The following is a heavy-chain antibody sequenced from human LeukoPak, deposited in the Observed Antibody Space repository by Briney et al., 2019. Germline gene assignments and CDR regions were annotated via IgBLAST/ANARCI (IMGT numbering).Heavy chain of an antibody. D-gene: IGHD4/OR15-4a*01. V-gene: IGHV3-21*01. CDR3: ARGRIYGDKSGTYYFDY. CDR2: ISSTSNYI. CDR1: GFTFTSYS. J-gene: IGHJ4*02. Sequence: GGSLRLSCAASGFTFTSYSMNWVRQGPGKGLEWVSSISSTSNYIYQADSVKGRFTISRDNAKNSLYLQMNSLRAEDTAVYYCARGRIYGDKSGTYYFDYWGQGTLVTVSS.